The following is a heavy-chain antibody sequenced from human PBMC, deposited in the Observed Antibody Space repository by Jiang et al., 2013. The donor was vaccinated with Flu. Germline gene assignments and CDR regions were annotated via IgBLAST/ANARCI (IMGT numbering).Heavy chain of an antibody. CDR3: AGDPLSRNYYGSGSYYPALGWFDP. V-gene: IGHV3-30*04. Sequence: QLVESGGGVVQPGRSLRLSCAASGFTFSSYAMHWVRQAPGKGLEWVAVISYDGSNKYYADSVKGRFTISRDNSKNTLYLQMNSLRAEDTAVYYCAGDPLSRNYYGSGSYYPALGWFDPWGQGTLVTVSS. CDR1: GFTFSSYA. CDR2: ISYDGSNK. D-gene: IGHD3-10*01. J-gene: IGHJ5*02.